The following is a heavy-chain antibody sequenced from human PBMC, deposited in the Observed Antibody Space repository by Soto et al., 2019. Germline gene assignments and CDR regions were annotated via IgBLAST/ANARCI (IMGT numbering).Heavy chain of an antibody. J-gene: IGHJ3*02. V-gene: IGHV4-31*03. CDR3: ARDSYDILTGPGNAFDI. CDR2: IYYSGST. Sequence: QVQLQESGPGLVKPSQTLSLTCTVSGGSISSGGYYWSWIRQHPGKGLEWIGYIYYSGSTYYNPSLKSRVTISVDTSKNQFSLKLSSVTAADTAVYYCARDSYDILTGPGNAFDIWGQGTMVTVSS. D-gene: IGHD3-9*01. CDR1: GGSISSGGYY.